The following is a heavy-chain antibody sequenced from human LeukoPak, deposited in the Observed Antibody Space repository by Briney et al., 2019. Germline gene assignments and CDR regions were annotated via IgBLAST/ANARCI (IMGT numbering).Heavy chain of an antibody. CDR3: ARGRVGTTTPFDY. D-gene: IGHD1-26*01. CDR1: GFTFSNYE. Sequence: GGSLRLSYAASGFTFSNYEMNWVRQAPGKGLEWVSYISSGGSTIYYADSVKGRFTISRDNAKNSLFLQMNSLRAEDTAVYYCARGRVGTTTPFDYWGQGTLVTVSS. J-gene: IGHJ4*02. V-gene: IGHV3-48*03. CDR2: ISSGGSTI.